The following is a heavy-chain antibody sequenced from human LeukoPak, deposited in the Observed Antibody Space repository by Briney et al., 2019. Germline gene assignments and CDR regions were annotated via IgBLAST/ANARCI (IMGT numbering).Heavy chain of an antibody. V-gene: IGHV4-59*01. D-gene: IGHD3-3*01. CDR1: GGSISSYY. Sequence: SETLSLTCTGSGGSISSYYWSWIRQPPGKGLEWIGYIYYSGSTNYNPSLTSRVTISVDTSKNQFSLKLSSVTAADTAVYYCARTDVVTIFGVVPYFDYWGQGTLVTVSS. CDR2: IYYSGST. J-gene: IGHJ4*02. CDR3: ARTDVVTIFGVVPYFDY.